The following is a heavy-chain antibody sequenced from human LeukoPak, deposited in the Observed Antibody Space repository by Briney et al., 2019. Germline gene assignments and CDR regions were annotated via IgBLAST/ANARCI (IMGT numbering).Heavy chain of an antibody. CDR1: GFTFSSYS. CDR3: ARVPPSTVTTEDYFDY. CDR2: ISSSSSYI. Sequence: GGSLRLSCAASGFTFSSYSMNWVRQAPGKGLEWVSSISSSSSYIYYADSVKGRFTISRDNAKNSLYLQMNSLRAEDTAVYYCARVPPSTVTTEDYFDYWGQGTLVTVSS. J-gene: IGHJ4*02. D-gene: IGHD4-17*01. V-gene: IGHV3-21*01.